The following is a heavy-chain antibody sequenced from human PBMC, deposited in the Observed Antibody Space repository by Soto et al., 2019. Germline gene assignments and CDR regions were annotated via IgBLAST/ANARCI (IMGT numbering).Heavy chain of an antibody. J-gene: IGHJ5*02. CDR3: ARDGDPGYAFWSGPLGGGRFDP. Sequence: QVQLVQSGAEVKKPGSSVKVSCKTSGGTFGNSAVTWVRQAPGQGLEWMGGIVPMFGTANHAQKFQGRVTFTADESTSTAYMELSSLRSDDTAVYYCARDGDPGYAFWSGPLGGGRFDPWGQGTLVTVSS. D-gene: IGHD3-3*01. V-gene: IGHV1-69*12. CDR2: IVPMFGTA. CDR1: GGTFGNSA.